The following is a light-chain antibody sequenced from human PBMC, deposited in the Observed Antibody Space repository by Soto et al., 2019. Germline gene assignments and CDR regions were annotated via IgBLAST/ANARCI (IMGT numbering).Light chain of an antibody. CDR3: QQYNNWPWT. CDR1: QSVTSSY. V-gene: IGKV3-15*01. Sequence: EIVLTQSPGTLSLSPGERATLSCRASQSVTSSYLAWSQQKPGQAPRLXIYGASTRATGIPARFSGSGSGTELTLTISSLQSEDFAVYYCQQYNNWPWTFGQGTKVDIK. J-gene: IGKJ1*01. CDR2: GAS.